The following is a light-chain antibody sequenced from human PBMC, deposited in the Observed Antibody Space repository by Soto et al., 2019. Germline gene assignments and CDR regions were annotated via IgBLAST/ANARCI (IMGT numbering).Light chain of an antibody. Sequence: EIVLTQSPATLSLSPGERATLSCRASQSVSSYLAWYQQKPGQAPRLLIYDASNRAPGIPARFSGSGSGTDFTLTISSLEPEDFAVYYCQQRSNWPSNTFGQGTRLEIK. J-gene: IGKJ5*01. CDR3: QQRSNWPSNT. CDR1: QSVSSY. V-gene: IGKV3-11*01. CDR2: DAS.